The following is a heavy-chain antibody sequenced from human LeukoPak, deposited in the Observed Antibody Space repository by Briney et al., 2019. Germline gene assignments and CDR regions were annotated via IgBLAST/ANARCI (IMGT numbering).Heavy chain of an antibody. CDR3: ARVTLGVAGTYTPPDYFFDY. CDR2: IYYSGST. Sequence: SGTLSLTCTVSRDSISSYFWSWIRQPPGKGLEWIGYIYYSGSTNYNPSLKSRVTISVDTSKNQFSLRLSSVTAADTAFYYCARVTLGVAGTYTPPDYFFDYWGQGTLVTVSS. J-gene: IGHJ4*02. V-gene: IGHV4-59*01. D-gene: IGHD6-19*01. CDR1: RDSISSYF.